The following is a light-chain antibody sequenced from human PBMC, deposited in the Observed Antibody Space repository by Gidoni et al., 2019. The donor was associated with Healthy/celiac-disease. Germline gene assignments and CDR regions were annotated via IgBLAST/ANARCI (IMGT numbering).Light chain of an antibody. CDR3: QQRSNWPLLT. CDR2: DAS. J-gene: IGKJ4*01. V-gene: IGKV3-11*01. Sequence: EIVLTQSPATLSLSPGERATLSCRARQSVSSYLAWYQRKPGQAPRLLIYDASNRATGIPARFSGSGSGTDFTLTISSLEPEDFAVYYCQQRSNWPLLTFXGXTKVEIK. CDR1: QSVSSY.